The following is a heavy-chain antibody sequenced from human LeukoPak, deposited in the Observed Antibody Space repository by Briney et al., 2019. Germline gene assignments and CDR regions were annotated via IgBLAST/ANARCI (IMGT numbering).Heavy chain of an antibody. CDR3: ARLLDNYDY. Sequence: GEALKISCKGSGYSFTSYWIGWGRQIPGKGVEWMGIIHPADYDTRYSPSFEGQVTISVDDFINTAYLQWSSLQASDTAMYYCARLLDNYDYWGQGTLVTVSS. CDR1: GYSFTSYW. J-gene: IGHJ4*02. D-gene: IGHD3-16*01. CDR2: IHPADYDT. V-gene: IGHV5-51*01.